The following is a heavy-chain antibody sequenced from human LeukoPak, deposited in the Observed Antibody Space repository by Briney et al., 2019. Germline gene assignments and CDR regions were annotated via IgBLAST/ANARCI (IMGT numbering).Heavy chain of an antibody. CDR1: GDSFDNHY. Sequence: SETLSLTCTFSGDSFDNHYCSWIRQTPGKGLEWIGYIYYSGTTNYNPSLKSRVTISVDTSKNQFSLKLSSVTAADTAVYYCARGAYIAAAQYGYWGQGTLVTVSS. D-gene: IGHD6-13*01. CDR2: IYYSGTT. CDR3: ARGAYIAAAQYGY. V-gene: IGHV4-59*11. J-gene: IGHJ4*02.